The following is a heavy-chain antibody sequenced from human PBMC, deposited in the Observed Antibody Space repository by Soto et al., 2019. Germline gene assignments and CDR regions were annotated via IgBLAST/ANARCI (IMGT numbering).Heavy chain of an antibody. Sequence: KCXGSLRLSCAASGFTFSSYSMNWVRQAPGKGLEWVSSISSSSSYIYYADSVKGRFTISRDNAKNSLYLQMNSLRAEDTAVYYCARLSVGSSEQDYWGQGTLVTVSS. V-gene: IGHV3-21*01. J-gene: IGHJ4*02. CDR1: GFTFSSYS. CDR2: ISSSSSYI. CDR3: ARLSVGSSEQDY. D-gene: IGHD6-13*01.